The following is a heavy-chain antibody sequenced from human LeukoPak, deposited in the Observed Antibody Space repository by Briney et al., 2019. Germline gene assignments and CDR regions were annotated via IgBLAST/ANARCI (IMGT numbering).Heavy chain of an antibody. V-gene: IGHV1-46*01. CDR3: ARDTQGGYYYMDV. D-gene: IGHD3-16*01. CDR2: INPSGGST. CDR1: GYTFTSYY. Sequence: ASVKVSCKASGYTFTSYYMHWVRQAPGQGLEWMGIINPSGGSTTYAQKFQGRVTMTRDTSTTTVYMELSSLRSEDTAVYYCARDTQGGYYYMDVWGKGTTVTVPS. J-gene: IGHJ6*03.